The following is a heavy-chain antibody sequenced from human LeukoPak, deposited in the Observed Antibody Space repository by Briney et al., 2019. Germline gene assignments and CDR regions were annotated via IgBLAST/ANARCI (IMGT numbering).Heavy chain of an antibody. Sequence: SVKVSCKASGGTFSSYAISWVRQAPGQGLEWMGRIIPILGIANYAQKFQGRVTITADKSTSTAYMELSSLRSEDTAVYYCAGTSGYYGSGSLSGYYYYYYGMDGWGQGTTVTVSS. CDR1: GGTFSSYA. J-gene: IGHJ6*02. V-gene: IGHV1-69*04. D-gene: IGHD3-10*01. CDR3: AGTSGYYGSGSLSGYYYYYYGMDG. CDR2: IIPILGIA.